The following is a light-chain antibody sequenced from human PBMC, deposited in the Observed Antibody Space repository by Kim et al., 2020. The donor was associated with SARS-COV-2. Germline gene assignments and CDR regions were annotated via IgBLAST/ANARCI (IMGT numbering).Light chain of an antibody. CDR2: GAS. CDR1: QSVSVSC. J-gene: IGKJ1*01. V-gene: IGKV3-20*01. Sequence: PGERATLSCRASQSVSVSCLAWYQQKPGQAHRLLIYGASSRATGMPDRFSGSGSGPDYSLTISRLEPEDFAVYYCQHYCSSPWTFGQGTKVDIK. CDR3: QHYCSSPWT.